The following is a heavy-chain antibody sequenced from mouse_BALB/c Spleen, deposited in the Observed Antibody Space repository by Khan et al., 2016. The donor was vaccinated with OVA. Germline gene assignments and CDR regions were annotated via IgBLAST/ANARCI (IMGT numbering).Heavy chain of an antibody. Sequence: VQLKQSGPELVKPGASVKMSCKASGYTFTSYVMHWVKQKPGQGLEWIGYINPYNDGTKYNEKFNGKATLTSDKSSSTAYMELSSLTSEDSAVYYCARRDYFGSSSFAYWGQGTLVTVSA. CDR3: ARRDYFGSSSFAY. CDR1: GYTFTSYV. CDR2: INPYNDGT. D-gene: IGHD1-1*01. V-gene: IGHV1S136*01. J-gene: IGHJ3*01.